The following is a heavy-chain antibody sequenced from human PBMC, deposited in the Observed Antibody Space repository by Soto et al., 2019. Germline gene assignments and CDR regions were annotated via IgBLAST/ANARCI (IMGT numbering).Heavy chain of an antibody. Sequence: PGGALRRSCASSGFTFGSYSMNWVRQDPGKGLEWVSYISSSSSTIYYADSVKGRFTISRDNAKNSLYLQMNSLRAEDTAVYYCAREGYSSGWYLADEDLRHRGQGTLVPVS. V-gene: IGHV3-48*01. J-gene: IGHJ1*01. CDR2: ISSSSSTI. D-gene: IGHD6-19*01. CDR3: AREGYSSGWYLADEDLRH. CDR1: GFTFGSYS.